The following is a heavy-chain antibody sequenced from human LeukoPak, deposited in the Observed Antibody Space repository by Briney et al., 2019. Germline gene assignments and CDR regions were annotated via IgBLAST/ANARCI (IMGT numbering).Heavy chain of an antibody. CDR1: GFTFSGFW. J-gene: IGHJ4*02. CDR2: INSDGSEG. CDR3: ARAGVGAIYYFDY. V-gene: IGHV3-7*03. D-gene: IGHD1-26*01. Sequence: GGSLRLSCAVSGFTFSGFWMSWSRQAPGKGLEWVASINSDGSEGYYADVVKGRFTISRDNAKNSLYLQINSLRAEDTAVYYCARAGVGAIYYFDYWGQGTLVTVSS.